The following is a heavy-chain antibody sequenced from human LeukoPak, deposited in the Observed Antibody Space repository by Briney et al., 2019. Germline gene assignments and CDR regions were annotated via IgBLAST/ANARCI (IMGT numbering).Heavy chain of an antibody. CDR1: RLTASNVW. Sequence: GGSLRLSCAASRLTASNVWMTWVRQAPGKGLEWVSVICSGGSTYYADSVKGRFTISRDNSKNTLFLQMNSLRAEDTAVYYCAREAVTRNYFDYWGQGTLVTVSS. V-gene: IGHV3-53*01. D-gene: IGHD4-17*01. CDR3: AREAVTRNYFDY. J-gene: IGHJ4*02. CDR2: ICSGGST.